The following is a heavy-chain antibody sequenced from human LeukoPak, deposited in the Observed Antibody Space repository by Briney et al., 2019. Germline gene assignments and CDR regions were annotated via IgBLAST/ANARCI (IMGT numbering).Heavy chain of an antibody. V-gene: IGHV4-30-2*01. J-gene: IGHJ5*02. CDR2: IYHSGST. CDR3: ARETVHNWFDP. Sequence: PSETLSLTCAVSGGSISSGGYSWSWIRQPPGKGLEWIGYIYHSGSTYYNPSLKSRVTISVDRSKNQFSLKLSSVTAADTAVYYCARETVHNWFDPWGQGTLVTVSS. D-gene: IGHD4-11*01. CDR1: GGSISSGGYS.